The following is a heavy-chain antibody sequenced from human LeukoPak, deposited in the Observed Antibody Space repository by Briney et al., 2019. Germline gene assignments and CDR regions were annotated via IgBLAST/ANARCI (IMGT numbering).Heavy chain of an antibody. V-gene: IGHV4-59*01. D-gene: IGHD3-10*01. J-gene: IGHJ4*02. CDR3: ARNGGYGSAAGY. Sequence: SETLSLTCTVSGGSINNYYWSWIRQPPGKGLEWIGYIYYSGSTNYNPSLKSRVTISIDTSKNQCSLKLSSVTAADTAVYYCARNGGYGSAAGYWGQGTLVTVSS. CDR1: GGSINNYY. CDR2: IYYSGST.